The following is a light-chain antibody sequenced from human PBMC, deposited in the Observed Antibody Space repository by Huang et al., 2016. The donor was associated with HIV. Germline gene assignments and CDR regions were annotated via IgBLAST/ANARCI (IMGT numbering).Light chain of an antibody. Sequence: EIVMTQSPATLSVSPGKRATLSCRASQSVSSNLAWYQHKPGQAPRLLIYGTSTRATGISDRFSGSGSGTGFTLTINSLQSEDFAIYYCQQYNNWPGTFGQGTKVEIK. J-gene: IGKJ1*01. CDR2: GTS. CDR3: QQYNNWPGT. V-gene: IGKV3-15*01. CDR1: QSVSSN.